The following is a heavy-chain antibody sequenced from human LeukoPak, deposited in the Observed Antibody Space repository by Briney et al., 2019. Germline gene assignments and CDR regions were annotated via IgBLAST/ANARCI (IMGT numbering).Heavy chain of an antibody. CDR1: GGTFSSYA. CDR3: ASDLSRGVVKRTYFDY. D-gene: IGHD2-15*01. CDR2: IIPILGIA. J-gene: IGHJ4*02. V-gene: IGHV1-69*04. Sequence: ASVKVSCKASGGTFSSYAISWVRQAPGQGLEWMGRIIPILGIANYAQKFQGRVTITADKSTSTAYMELSSLRSEDTAVYYCASDLSRGVVKRTYFDYWGQGTLVTVSS.